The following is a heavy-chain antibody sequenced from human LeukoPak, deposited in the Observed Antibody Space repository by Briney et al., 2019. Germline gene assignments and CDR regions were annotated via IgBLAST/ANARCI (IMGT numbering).Heavy chain of an antibody. CDR1: GFTFSSYG. J-gene: IGHJ6*02. CDR2: ISYDGSNK. Sequence: GGSLRLSCAASGFTFSSYGMHWVRQAPGKGLEWVAVISYDGSNKYYADSVKGRFTISRDNSKITLYLQMNSLRAEDTAVYFCSFVFGQHTAYDMDVWGQGTTVTVSS. CDR3: SFVFGQHTAYDMDV. V-gene: IGHV3-30*03. D-gene: IGHD3-10*02.